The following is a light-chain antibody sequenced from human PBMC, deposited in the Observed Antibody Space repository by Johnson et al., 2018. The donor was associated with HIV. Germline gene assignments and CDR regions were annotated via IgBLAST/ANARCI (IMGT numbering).Light chain of an antibody. J-gene: IGLJ1*01. CDR1: SSNIGNNY. V-gene: IGLV1-51*01. CDR3: GTWDTSLSAGGV. CDR2: DNN. Sequence: VLTQPPSVSAAPGQKVTISCSGSSSNIGNNYVSWFQQLPGTAPKLLIYDNNKRPSGIPDRFSGSKSGTSATLGITGLQTGDEADYYCGTWDTSLSAGGVFGTGTKVTVL.